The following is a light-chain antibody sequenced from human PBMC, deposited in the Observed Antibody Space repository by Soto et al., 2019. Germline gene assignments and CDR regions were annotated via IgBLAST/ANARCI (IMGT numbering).Light chain of an antibody. V-gene: IGKV3-11*01. CDR3: QQYGSSTTT. Sequence: EIVLTQSPATLSLSPGERATLSCRASQSVNTFLVWYQHKPGQAPRLLIYNASNRATGIPARFSGSGSGTDFTLTISSLEPEDFAVYYCQQYGSSTTTFGQGTKVDIK. CDR1: QSVNTF. J-gene: IGKJ1*01. CDR2: NAS.